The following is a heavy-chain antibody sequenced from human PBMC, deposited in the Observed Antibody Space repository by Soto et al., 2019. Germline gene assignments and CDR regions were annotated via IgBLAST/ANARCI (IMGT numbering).Heavy chain of an antibody. D-gene: IGHD3-10*01. J-gene: IGHJ4*02. Sequence: EVQLVESGGGLVQPGGSLRLSCAASGFTFSDNWMSWVRQAPGKGLECVANIKTDGSEKYYVDPVKGRFTISRDNAKNSRYLQMNGLRAEDTAVYYCASSMGRGGNDYWGQGTRVTVSS. CDR2: IKTDGSEK. CDR3: ASSMGRGGNDY. CDR1: GFTFSDNW. V-gene: IGHV3-7*05.